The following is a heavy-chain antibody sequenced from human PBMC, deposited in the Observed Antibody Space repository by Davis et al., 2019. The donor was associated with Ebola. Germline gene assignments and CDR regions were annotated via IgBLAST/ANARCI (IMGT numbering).Heavy chain of an antibody. CDR3: YTDGHCDDDCFGY. J-gene: IGHJ4*02. D-gene: IGHD2-21*01. Sequence: GESLKISCAASGFTFSSYAMSWVRQAPGKGLEWVSAISGSGGSTYYADSVKGRFTISRDNSKNTLYLQMNSLRAEDIAVYYCYTDGHCDDDCFGYWGQGTLVTVSS. CDR1: GFTFSSYA. CDR2: ISGSGGST. V-gene: IGHV3-23*01.